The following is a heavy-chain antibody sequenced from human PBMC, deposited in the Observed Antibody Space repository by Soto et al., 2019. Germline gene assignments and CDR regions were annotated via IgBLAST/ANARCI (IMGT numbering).Heavy chain of an antibody. D-gene: IGHD5-18*01. CDR3: ARGRSYGPYFDY. V-gene: IGHV1-3*01. Sequence: GASVKVSCKASGYTFTSYAMHWVRQAPGQRLEWMGWINAGNGNTKYSQKFQGRVTITRDTSASTAYMELSSLRSEDTAVYYCARGRSYGPYFDYWGQGTLVTVSS. J-gene: IGHJ4*02. CDR1: GYTFTSYA. CDR2: INAGNGNT.